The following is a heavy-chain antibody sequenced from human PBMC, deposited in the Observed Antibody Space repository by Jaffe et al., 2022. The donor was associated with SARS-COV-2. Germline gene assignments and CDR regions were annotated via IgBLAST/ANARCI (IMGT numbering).Heavy chain of an antibody. Sequence: QVQLQESGPGLVKPSETLSLTCTVSGGSISGYYWTWIRQPPGKGLEWTGYIHSSGSTNYNPSLKSRVTLSVDTSKNQISLKLNSVTAADTAVYYCARIHNYSNSLDYWGQGTLVTVSS. CDR3: ARIHNYSNSLDY. D-gene: IGHD4-4*01. CDR2: IHSSGST. J-gene: IGHJ4*02. CDR1: GGSISGYY. V-gene: IGHV4-59*01.